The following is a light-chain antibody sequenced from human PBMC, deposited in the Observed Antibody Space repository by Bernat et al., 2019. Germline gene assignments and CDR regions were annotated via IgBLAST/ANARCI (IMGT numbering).Light chain of an antibody. V-gene: IGLV3-25*03. CDR2: KDS. CDR1: ALPKQY. J-gene: IGLJ1*01. Sequence: SYELTQPPSVSVSPGQTARITCSGDALPKQYAYWYQQKPGQAPVLVIYKDSERPSGIPERFSGSSSGTTVTLTISGVQAEDEADNYCQSADSSGTYVFGTGTTVTVL. CDR3: QSADSSGTYV.